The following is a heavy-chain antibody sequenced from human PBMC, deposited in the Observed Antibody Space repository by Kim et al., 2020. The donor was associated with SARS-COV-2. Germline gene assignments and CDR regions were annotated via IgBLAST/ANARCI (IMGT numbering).Heavy chain of an antibody. CDR1: GFTFSSYG. Sequence: GGSLRLSCVASGFTFSSYGMHWVRQAPGKGLEWVAVIWYDGSNKYYADSVKGRFTISRDNSKNTLYLQMNSLRAEDTAVYYCARNSRPDWYFDLWGRGTLVTVSS. CDR3: ARNSRPDWYFDL. V-gene: IGHV3-33*01. J-gene: IGHJ2*01. CDR2: IWYDGSNK. D-gene: IGHD2-15*01.